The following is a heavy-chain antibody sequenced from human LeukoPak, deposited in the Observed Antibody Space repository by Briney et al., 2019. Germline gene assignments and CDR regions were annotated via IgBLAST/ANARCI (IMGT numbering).Heavy chain of an antibody. Sequence: SVKVSCKASGGTFSSYAISWVRQAPGQGLEWMGGIIPIFGTANYAQKFQGRVTITADESTSTAYMELSSLRSEDTAVYYCARGAYYYDSSGYYDAFNIWGQGTMVTVSS. V-gene: IGHV1-69*13. D-gene: IGHD3-22*01. CDR2: IIPIFGTA. CDR1: GGTFSSYA. J-gene: IGHJ3*02. CDR3: ARGAYYYDSSGYYDAFNI.